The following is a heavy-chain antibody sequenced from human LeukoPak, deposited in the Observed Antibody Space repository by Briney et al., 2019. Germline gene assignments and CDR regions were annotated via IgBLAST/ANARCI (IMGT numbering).Heavy chain of an antibody. D-gene: IGHD3-10*01. J-gene: IGHJ6*02. CDR3: ARDTIYGSGSYLYYYYYGMDV. V-gene: IGHV3-7*01. Sequence: GGSLRLSCAASGFTFSSYWMSWVRQAPGKGLEWVANIKQDGSEKYYVDSVKGRFTISRDNAKNSLYLQMNSLRAEDTAVYYCARDTIYGSGSYLYYYYYGMDVWGQGTTVTVSS. CDR1: GFTFSSYW. CDR2: IKQDGSEK.